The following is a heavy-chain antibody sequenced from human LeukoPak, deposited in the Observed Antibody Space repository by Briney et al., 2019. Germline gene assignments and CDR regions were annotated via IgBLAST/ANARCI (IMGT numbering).Heavy chain of an antibody. Sequence: GGSLRLSCAASGFTFSSYAMSWVRQAPGKALEWVSAISGSGGSTYYADSVKGRFTISRDNSKNTLYLQMNSLRAEDTAVYYCAERWGIAVAGTFRVDYWGQGTLVTVSS. D-gene: IGHD6-19*01. CDR2: ISGSGGST. CDR3: AERWGIAVAGTFRVDY. CDR1: GFTFSSYA. V-gene: IGHV3-23*01. J-gene: IGHJ4*02.